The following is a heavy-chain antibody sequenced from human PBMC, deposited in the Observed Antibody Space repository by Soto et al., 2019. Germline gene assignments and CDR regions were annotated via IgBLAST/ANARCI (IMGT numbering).Heavy chain of an antibody. CDR3: ARVVSATTPFDY. CDR2: IYHSGCT. V-gene: IGHV4-4*02. D-gene: IGHD2-15*01. Sequence: SETLSLTCAVSGGCISSSNWWSWVRQPPGKGLEWIGKIYHSGCTNYNPSLKSRVTISVDKSKNQFSLKLSSVTAADTAVYYCARVVSATTPFDYWGQGTLVTVSS. CDR1: GGCISSSNW. J-gene: IGHJ4*02.